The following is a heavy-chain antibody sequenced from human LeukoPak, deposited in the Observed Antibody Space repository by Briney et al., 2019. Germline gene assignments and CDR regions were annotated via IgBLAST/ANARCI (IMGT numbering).Heavy chain of an antibody. Sequence: ASVKVSCKASGYTFTGYYMHWVRQAPGQGLEWMGWINPNSGGTNYAQKFQGRVTMTRDTSISTAHMELSRLRSDDTAVYYCARDAGAPSNYFDYWGQGTLVTVSS. V-gene: IGHV1-2*02. CDR3: ARDAGAPSNYFDY. D-gene: IGHD3-10*01. CDR2: INPNSGGT. J-gene: IGHJ4*02. CDR1: GYTFTGYY.